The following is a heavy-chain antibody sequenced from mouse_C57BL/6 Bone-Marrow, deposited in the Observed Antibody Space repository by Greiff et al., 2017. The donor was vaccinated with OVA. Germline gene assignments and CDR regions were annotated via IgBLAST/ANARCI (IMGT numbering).Heavy chain of an antibody. CDR1: GFSLSTFGMG. CDR3: ARIYSNYVDWYFDV. V-gene: IGHV8-8*01. Sequence: QVTLKECGPGILQPSQTLSLTCSFSGFSLSTFGMGVGRIRQPSGKGLEWLAHIWWDADKYYNPALKSRLTISKDTAKNQVFLKIANVDTADTATYYGARIYSNYVDWYFDVWGTGTTVTVSS. J-gene: IGHJ1*03. CDR2: IWWDADK. D-gene: IGHD2-5*01.